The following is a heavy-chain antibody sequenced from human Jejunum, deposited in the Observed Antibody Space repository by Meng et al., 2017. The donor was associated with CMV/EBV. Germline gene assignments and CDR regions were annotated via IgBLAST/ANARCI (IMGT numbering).Heavy chain of an antibody. CDR1: GYTLTNNW. Sequence: SGYTLTNNWIGWVGQMPGRGLEGMALIDLGDSRTMYSPSVQGQVTISVDKSISTTYLQWSSLKASDTAMYYCVRLYHRDAYNPFDYWGQGTLVTVSS. CDR2: IDLGDSRT. J-gene: IGHJ4*02. D-gene: IGHD5-24*01. V-gene: IGHV5-51*01. CDR3: VRLYHRDAYNPFDY.